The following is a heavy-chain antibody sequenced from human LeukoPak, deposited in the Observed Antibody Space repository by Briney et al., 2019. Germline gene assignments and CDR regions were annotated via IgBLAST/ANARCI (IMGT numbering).Heavy chain of an antibody. CDR1: GFTFSSYA. V-gene: IGHV3-23*01. D-gene: IGHD2-8*01. CDR3: AKGRRDCTNGVCSIGYYFDY. Sequence: PGGSLRLSCAASGFTFSSYAVSWVRQAPGKGLECVSAISGSGGSTYYADSVKGRFTISRDNSKNTLYLQMNSLRAEDTAVYYCAKGRRDCTNGVCSIGYYFDYWGQGTLVTVSS. J-gene: IGHJ4*02. CDR2: ISGSGGST.